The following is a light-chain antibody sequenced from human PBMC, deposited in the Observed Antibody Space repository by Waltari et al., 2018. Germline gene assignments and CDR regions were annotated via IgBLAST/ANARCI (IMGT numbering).Light chain of an antibody. CDR2: RNN. J-gene: IGLJ3*02. Sequence: QSVLTQPPSASGTPGQRVTISCSGSSSNIGSNSVYWYQQLPGTAPKLLIYRNNQRPSGVPDRFSGSKSGTSASLAISGLRSEDEADYYCVAWDDSLSGRVFGGGTKLTVL. CDR1: SSNIGSNS. CDR3: VAWDDSLSGRV. V-gene: IGLV1-47*01.